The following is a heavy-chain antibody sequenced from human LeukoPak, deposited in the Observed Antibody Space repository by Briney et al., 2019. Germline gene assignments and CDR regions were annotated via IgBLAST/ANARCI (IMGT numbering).Heavy chain of an antibody. CDR3: ARVQYSSSVYYYYYMDV. V-gene: IGHV4-59*08. Sequence: SETLSLTCTVSGGSISSYYWSWIRQPPGKGLEWIGYIYYSGSTNYNPSLKSRVTISVDTSKNQFSLKLSSVTAADTAVYYCARVQYSSSVYYYYYMDVWGKGTTVTVSS. CDR1: GGSISSYY. CDR2: IYYSGST. J-gene: IGHJ6*03. D-gene: IGHD6-6*01.